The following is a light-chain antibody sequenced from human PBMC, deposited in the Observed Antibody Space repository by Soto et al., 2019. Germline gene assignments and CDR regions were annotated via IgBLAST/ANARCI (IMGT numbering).Light chain of an antibody. CDR3: QHTYRKTWT. CDR2: GSS. J-gene: IGKJ1*01. CDR1: QSVSTY. Sequence: PSSLSPSVMARVTITCRSGQSVSTYLNWYQQKPDKAPKLLIYGSSRLQTGVPSRFSGSGSGTDFTLTISSVQPEDFATYFCQHTYRKTWTFGQGTKVDIK. V-gene: IGKV1-39*01.